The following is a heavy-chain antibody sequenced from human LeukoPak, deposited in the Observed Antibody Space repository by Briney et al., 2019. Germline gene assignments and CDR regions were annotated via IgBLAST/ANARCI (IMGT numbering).Heavy chain of an antibody. D-gene: IGHD3-10*01. Sequence: GGSLRLSCVASGFTFSAFSMNWVRQAPGKGLEWVSAISGTGGHIHDADSPKGRFTISRDNAKNSLYLQMNSLRVEDTAVYYCAREALDIGEEPFDLWGQGTLVTVSS. CDR2: ISGTGGHI. J-gene: IGHJ5*02. CDR3: AREALDIGEEPFDL. CDR1: GFTFSAFS. V-gene: IGHV3-21*06.